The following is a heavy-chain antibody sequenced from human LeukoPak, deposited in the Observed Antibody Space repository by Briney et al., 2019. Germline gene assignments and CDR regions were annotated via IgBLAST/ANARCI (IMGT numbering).Heavy chain of an antibody. J-gene: IGHJ3*02. Sequence: ASVKVSCKASGGTFSSYAINWVRQAPGQGLEWMGIINPSGGSTSYAQKFQGRVTMTRDTSTSTVYMELSSLRSEDTAVYYCARDQGHGGNAFDIWGQGTMVTVSS. D-gene: IGHD3-16*01. CDR3: ARDQGHGGNAFDI. CDR1: GGTFSSYA. V-gene: IGHV1-46*01. CDR2: INPSGGST.